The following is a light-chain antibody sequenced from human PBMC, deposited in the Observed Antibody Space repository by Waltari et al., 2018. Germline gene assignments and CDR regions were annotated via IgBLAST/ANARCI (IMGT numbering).Light chain of an antibody. J-gene: IGKJ1*01. Sequence: EIVMTQSPHSLSVTPGEPASIPCRSSQSLLHTKGYTYLDWYLQKPGQSPQLRIYLGSSRASGVPDRFTGSGSGTDFTLKISRVESEDVGVYYCMQALQTPWTFGQGTKVEIK. CDR1: QSLLHTKGYTY. CDR2: LGS. V-gene: IGKV2-28*01. CDR3: MQALQTPWT.